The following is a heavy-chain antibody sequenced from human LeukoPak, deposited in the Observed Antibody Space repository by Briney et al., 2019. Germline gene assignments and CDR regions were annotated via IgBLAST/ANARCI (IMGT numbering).Heavy chain of an antibody. V-gene: IGHV1-2*06. CDR1: GYTFTRYY. J-gene: IGHJ4*02. Sequence: ASVKVSCKASGYTFTRYYIHWVRQAPGQGLEWMGRINPNGGGTNYAQKFQGRVTMTSDTSISTAYMELSRLRSDDTAVYYCARERKITIFGVACDYWGQGTLVTVSS. CDR3: ARERKITIFGVACDY. CDR2: INPNGGGT. D-gene: IGHD3-3*01.